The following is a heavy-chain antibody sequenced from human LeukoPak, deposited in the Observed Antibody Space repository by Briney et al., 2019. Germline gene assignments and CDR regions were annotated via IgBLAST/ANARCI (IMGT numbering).Heavy chain of an antibody. J-gene: IGHJ1*01. CDR1: GFTFSSYA. D-gene: IGHD5-24*01. CDR2: ICYSRTT. V-gene: IGHV4-39*01. Sequence: GSLRLSCAASGFTFSSYAMSWVRQAPGKGLEWIGSICYSRTTYYNPSLKSRVTISEDTSKNQFSLKLTSVTASDTAVYYCARHFSEDGYNASPFQYWGQGTLVTVSS. CDR3: ARHFSEDGYNASPFQY.